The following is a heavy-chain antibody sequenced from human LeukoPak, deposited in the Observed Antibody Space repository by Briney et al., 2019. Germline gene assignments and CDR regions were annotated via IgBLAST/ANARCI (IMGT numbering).Heavy chain of an antibody. V-gene: IGHV4-38-2*02. CDR1: GYSISSGYY. CDR3: ASNYYDSSGYYNWYFDL. J-gene: IGHJ2*01. D-gene: IGHD3-22*01. Sequence: SETLSLTCTVSGYSISSGYYWGWSRQPPGKGVGGSGSIYHSGSTYYNPSLKSRVTISVDTSKNQFSLKLSSVTAADTAVYYCASNYYDSSGYYNWYFDLWGRGTLVTVSS. CDR2: IYHSGST.